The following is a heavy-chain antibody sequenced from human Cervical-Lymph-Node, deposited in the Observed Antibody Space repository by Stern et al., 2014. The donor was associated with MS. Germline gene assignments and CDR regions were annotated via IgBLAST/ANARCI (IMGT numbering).Heavy chain of an antibody. D-gene: IGHD3-3*01. CDR2: ISYNETT. J-gene: IGHJ4*02. V-gene: IGHV4-59*01. Sequence: QVQLQESGQGLVKPSETLSLTCTVSGGSISDYYWSWIRQPPGKGLEWIGYISYNETTNYIPSLKSRVTISVDTSKNQVSLRLDSLTAADTAVYYCARGSTILWHWGQGTLVTVSS. CDR3: ARGSTILWH. CDR1: GGSISDYY.